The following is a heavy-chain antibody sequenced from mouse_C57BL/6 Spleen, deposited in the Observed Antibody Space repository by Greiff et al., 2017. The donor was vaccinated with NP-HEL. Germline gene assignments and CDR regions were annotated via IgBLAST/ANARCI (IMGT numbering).Heavy chain of an antibody. D-gene: IGHD1-1*01. CDR1: GYAFSSYW. CDR2: IYPGDGDT. V-gene: IGHV1-80*01. Sequence: VQLVESGAELVKPGASVKISCKASGYAFSSYWMNWVKQRPGKGLEWIGQIYPGDGDTNYNGKFKGKATLTADKSSSTAYMQLSSLTSEDSAVYFCARSPYYGSSPYWYFDVWGTGTTVTVSS. J-gene: IGHJ1*03. CDR3: ARSPYYGSSPYWYFDV.